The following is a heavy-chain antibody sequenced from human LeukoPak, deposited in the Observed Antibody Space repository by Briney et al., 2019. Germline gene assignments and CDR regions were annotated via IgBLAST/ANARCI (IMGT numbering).Heavy chain of an antibody. CDR1: GFTFSSYG. J-gene: IGHJ4*02. D-gene: IGHD3-22*01. Sequence: PGGSLILSCAASGFTFSSYGMHWVRQAPGKGLEWVAFIRYDGSNKYYADSVKGRFTISRDNSKNTLYLQMNSLRAEDTAVYYCARAVTNNHDISGYFDYWGQGTLVTVSS. CDR2: IRYDGSNK. CDR3: ARAVTNNHDISGYFDY. V-gene: IGHV3-30*02.